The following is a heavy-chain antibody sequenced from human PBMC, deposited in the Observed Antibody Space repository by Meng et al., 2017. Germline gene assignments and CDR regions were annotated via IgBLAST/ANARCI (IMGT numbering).Heavy chain of an antibody. CDR2: IYSSGSA. J-gene: IGHJ4*02. CDR1: GGSSSSSSYY. Sequence: QVQLQESVPRLVKPSETLSLTCTVSGGSSSSSSYYWGWTRQPPGKGLEWIGSIYSSGSANYNPSLMSRVTIYVDTSKNQFSLHLSSVTAADTAVYYCAIHYPFFDYWGQGTLVTVSS. CDR3: AIHYPFFDY. V-gene: IGHV4-39*01.